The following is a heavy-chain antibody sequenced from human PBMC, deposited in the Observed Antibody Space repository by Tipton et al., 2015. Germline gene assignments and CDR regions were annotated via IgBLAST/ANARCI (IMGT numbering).Heavy chain of an antibody. CDR3: AGPTDAFDV. V-gene: IGHV4-39*01. CDR1: GGSITTTNYY. Sequence: TLSLTCTVSGGSITTTNYYWGWVRQPPGKGLEWIGNIYYTGSTFYNPSLKSRVTISVDTSKNQFSLKLSSVTAADTAVYYCAGPTDAFDVWGQGTMVTVSS. CDR2: IYYTGST. J-gene: IGHJ3*01.